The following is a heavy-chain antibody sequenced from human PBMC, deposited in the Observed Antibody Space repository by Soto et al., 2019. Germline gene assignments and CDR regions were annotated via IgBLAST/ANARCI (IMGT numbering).Heavy chain of an antibody. CDR3: ARGCSGGSCYSGFNWFDP. J-gene: IGHJ5*02. D-gene: IGHD2-15*01. CDR1: GGSISSSSYY. CDR2: IYYSGST. Sequence: SETLSLTCTFSGGSISSSSYYWGWIRQPPGKGLEWIGSIYYSGSTYYNPSLKSRVTISVDTSKNQFSLKLSSVTAADTAVYYCARGCSGGSCYSGFNWFDPWGQGTLVTVS. V-gene: IGHV4-39*01.